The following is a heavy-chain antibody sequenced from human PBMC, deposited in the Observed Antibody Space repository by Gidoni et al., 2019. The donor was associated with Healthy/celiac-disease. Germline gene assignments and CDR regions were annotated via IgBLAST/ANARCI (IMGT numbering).Heavy chain of an antibody. CDR3: ARRISEQQLVGGDYYYGMDV. J-gene: IGHJ6*02. Sequence: QLQLQESGPGLVKPSETLSLTCTVSGGSISRSSYYWGWIRQPPGKGLEWIGSIYYSGSTYYNPSLKSRVTISVDTSKNQFSLKLSSVTAADTAVYYCARRISEQQLVGGDYYYGMDVWGQGTTVTVSS. D-gene: IGHD6-13*01. V-gene: IGHV4-39*01. CDR2: IYYSGST. CDR1: GGSISRSSYY.